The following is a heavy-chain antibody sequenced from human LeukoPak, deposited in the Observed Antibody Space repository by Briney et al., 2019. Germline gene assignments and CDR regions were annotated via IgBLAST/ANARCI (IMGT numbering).Heavy chain of an antibody. D-gene: IGHD2-2*01. Sequence: PSETLSLTCTVSGCSISSYYWSWLRQPPGKGLEWIGYIYYSGSTNYNPSLKSRVTISVDTSKNQFSLKLSSVTDADTAVYYCAVATRHRQVVPAAESFDYWGQGTLVTVSS. CDR2: IYYSGST. CDR1: GCSISSYY. J-gene: IGHJ4*02. V-gene: IGHV4-59*01. CDR3: AVATRHRQVVPAAESFDY.